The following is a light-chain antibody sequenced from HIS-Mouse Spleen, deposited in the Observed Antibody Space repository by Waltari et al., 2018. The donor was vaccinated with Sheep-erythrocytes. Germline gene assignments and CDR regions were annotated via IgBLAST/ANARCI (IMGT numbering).Light chain of an antibody. CDR1: SSNIGNTY. J-gene: IGLJ3*02. V-gene: IGLV1-51*01. Sequence: QSVLTQPPSVSAAPGQKVTISCSGRSSNIGNTYVTWYQQLPGTAPKLLIFDNNKRPSGIPDRVSGSKSGTSATLGITGLQTGDEADYYCGTWDSSLSAGRVFGGGTKLTVL. CDR3: GTWDSSLSAGRV. CDR2: DNN.